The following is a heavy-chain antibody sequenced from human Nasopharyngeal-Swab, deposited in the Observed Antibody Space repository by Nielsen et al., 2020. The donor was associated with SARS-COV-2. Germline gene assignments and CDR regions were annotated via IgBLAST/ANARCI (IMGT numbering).Heavy chain of an antibody. CDR3: AKDRYNQLSGGYYYYDMDV. CDR2: ISYDGNKK. J-gene: IGHJ6*03. Sequence: GESLKISCAASGFTFSSYAMHWVRQAPGKGLEWVAVISYDGNKKHDADSVKGRFTISRDNPKNTLYLQMNSLRAEDSAVYYCAKDRYNQLSGGYYYYDMDVWGNGTTVTVSS. V-gene: IGHV3-30-3*01. CDR1: GFTFSSYA. D-gene: IGHD1-1*01.